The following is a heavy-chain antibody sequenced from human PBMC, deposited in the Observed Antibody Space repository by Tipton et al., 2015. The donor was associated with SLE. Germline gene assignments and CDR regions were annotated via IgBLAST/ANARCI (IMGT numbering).Heavy chain of an antibody. CDR2: IYYSGSI. CDR1: GGSISSHY. Sequence: TLSLTCTVSGGSISSHYWSWIRQPPGKGLEWIGCIYYSGSISYNPSLKSRVTISVDTSKDQFSLKLSSVTAADTAVYYCAREWGDAFDIWGQGTVVTVSS. CDR3: AREWGDAFDI. J-gene: IGHJ3*02. V-gene: IGHV4-59*11. D-gene: IGHD3-16*01.